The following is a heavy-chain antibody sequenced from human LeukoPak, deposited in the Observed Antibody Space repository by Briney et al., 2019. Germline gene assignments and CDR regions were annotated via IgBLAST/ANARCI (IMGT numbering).Heavy chain of an antibody. CDR1: GYTFTGYY. V-gene: IGHV1-2*02. J-gene: IGHJ4*02. D-gene: IGHD5-24*01. Sequence: GASVKVSCKASGYTFTGYYMHWVRQAPGQGLEWVGWINPNSGGTNYAQKFQGRVTMTRDTSISTAYMELSSLRSEDTAVYYCARDGDGYNRRAFDYWGQGTLVTVSS. CDR2: INPNSGGT. CDR3: ARDGDGYNRRAFDY.